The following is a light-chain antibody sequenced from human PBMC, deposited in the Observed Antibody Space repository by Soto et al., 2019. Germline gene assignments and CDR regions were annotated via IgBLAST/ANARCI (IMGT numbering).Light chain of an antibody. CDR2: DTS. V-gene: IGKV3D-15*01. CDR3: QQYNNWPQT. CDR1: QTLSSS. J-gene: IGKJ1*01. Sequence: EIVFTQSPCTVSLSPGEKATLSCRTSQTLSSSFLAWYQQTPGQAPRLLIYDTSTRAIDIPARFSGSGSGTEFTLTISSLQSEDFAVYYCQQYNNWPQTFGQGTKVDIK.